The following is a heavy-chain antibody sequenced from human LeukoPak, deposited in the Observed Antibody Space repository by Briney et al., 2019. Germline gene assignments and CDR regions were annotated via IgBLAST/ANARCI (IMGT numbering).Heavy chain of an antibody. Sequence: GGSLRLSCAASGFTFSSYSMNWVRQAPGKGLEWVANIKQDGSEKYYVDSVKGRFTISRDNAKNSLYLQMNGLRAEDTAVYYCGVGQLLNYYYNMDVWGQGTTVTVSS. CDR3: GVGQLLNYYYNMDV. CDR2: IKQDGSEK. J-gene: IGHJ6*02. CDR1: GFTFSSYS. D-gene: IGHD2-2*01. V-gene: IGHV3-7*01.